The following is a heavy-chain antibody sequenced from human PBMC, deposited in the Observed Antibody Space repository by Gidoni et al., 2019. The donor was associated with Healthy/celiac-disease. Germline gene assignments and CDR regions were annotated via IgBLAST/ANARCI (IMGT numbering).Heavy chain of an antibody. D-gene: IGHD2-2*01. J-gene: IGHJ4*02. CDR3: ARAPGFGYCSSTSCSGDY. CDR1: GYTFTSYG. CDR2: ISAYNGNT. Sequence: QVQLVQSGAEVKKPGASVKVSCKASGYTFTSYGISWVRQAPGQGLEWMGWISAYNGNTNDAQKRQGRVTMTTDTSTSTADMELRSLRSDDTAVYYCARAPGFGYCSSTSCSGDYWGQGTLVTVSS. V-gene: IGHV1-18*01.